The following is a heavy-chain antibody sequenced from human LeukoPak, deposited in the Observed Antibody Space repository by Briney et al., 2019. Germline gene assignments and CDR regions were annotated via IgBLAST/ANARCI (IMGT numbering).Heavy chain of an antibody. D-gene: IGHD3-3*01. CDR2: IDPSDSYT. V-gene: IGHV5-10-1*01. CDR3: ARSGYYDFWSGYYGARYAFDI. Sequence: GESLKISCKGSGYSFTSYWISWVRQMPGKGLEWMGRIDPSDSYTNYSPSFRGHVTISADKSISTAYLQWSSLKASDTAMYYCARSGYYDFWSGYYGARYAFDIWGQGTMVTVSS. J-gene: IGHJ3*02. CDR1: GYSFTSYW.